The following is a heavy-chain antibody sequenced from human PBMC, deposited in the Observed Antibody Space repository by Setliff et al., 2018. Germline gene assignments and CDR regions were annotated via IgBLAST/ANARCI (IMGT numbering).Heavy chain of an antibody. CDR2: IYPGDSIT. CDR3: ARHPYYYGSGTYLDNNNRWFDP. Sequence: GESLTISCKGSGYSFSTCWIGWVRQMPGKGLEWMGIIYPGDSITRYSPSFQGQVTMSVDKSINTAYLQWSSLRASDTAIYYCARHPYYYGSGTYLDNNNRWFDPWGQGTLVTSPQ. V-gene: IGHV5-51*01. J-gene: IGHJ5*02. D-gene: IGHD3-10*01. CDR1: GYSFSTCW.